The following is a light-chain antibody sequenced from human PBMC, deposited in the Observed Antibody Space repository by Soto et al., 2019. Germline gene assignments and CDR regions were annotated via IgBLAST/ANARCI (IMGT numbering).Light chain of an antibody. CDR2: DTS. CDR1: QSVSNF. Sequence: EIVLTQSPATLSLSPGKRATLSCRASQSVSNFLAWYQQKPGQAPRLLIYDTSNRATGIPARFSGSGSGTDFTLTINNLDPEDFAVYYCQQYNNWPQTFGQGTKVDIK. J-gene: IGKJ1*01. V-gene: IGKV3-11*01. CDR3: QQYNNWPQT.